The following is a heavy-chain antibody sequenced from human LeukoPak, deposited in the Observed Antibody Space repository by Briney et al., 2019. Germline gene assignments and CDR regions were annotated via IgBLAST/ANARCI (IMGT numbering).Heavy chain of an antibody. Sequence: PSETLSLTCTVSGGSISSYYWTWIRQPPGKGLEWIGYIYYSGTTNYNPSLKSRVTISVDTSKNQFSLKLSSVTAADTAVYYCARGVYIAAAQYGYWGQGTLVTVSS. D-gene: IGHD6-13*01. V-gene: IGHV4-59*01. CDR1: GGSISSYY. CDR3: ARGVYIAAAQYGY. J-gene: IGHJ4*02. CDR2: IYYSGTT.